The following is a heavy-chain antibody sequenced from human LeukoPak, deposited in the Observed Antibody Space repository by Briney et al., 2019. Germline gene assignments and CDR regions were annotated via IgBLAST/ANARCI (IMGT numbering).Heavy chain of an antibody. CDR2: IKSKAYGGTT. CDR1: GFTSADYA. D-gene: IGHD6-13*01. V-gene: IGHV3-49*03. Sequence: GGSLRLSCTASGFTSADYAMSWFRQAPGKGLEWVGFIKSKAYGGTTEYAASVKGRFTISRDDSKSIAYLQMNSLKTEDTAVYYCTRDRSGYSSSWLDYWGQGTLVTVSS. CDR3: TRDRSGYSSSWLDY. J-gene: IGHJ4*02.